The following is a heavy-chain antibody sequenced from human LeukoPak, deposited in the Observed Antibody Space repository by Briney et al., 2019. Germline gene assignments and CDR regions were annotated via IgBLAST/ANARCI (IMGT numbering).Heavy chain of an antibody. CDR2: IYPGDSDT. J-gene: IGHJ3*02. CDR1: GYSFTSYW. CDR3: ARTPTDSSGWYDAFDI. Sequence: GESLKISCKGSGYSFTSYWIGWVRQMPGKGLEWMGIIYPGDSDTRYSPSFQGQVTISADKSISTAYLQWSSLKASDTAMYYCARTPTDSSGWYDAFDIWGQGTMVTVSS. D-gene: IGHD6-19*01. V-gene: IGHV5-51*01.